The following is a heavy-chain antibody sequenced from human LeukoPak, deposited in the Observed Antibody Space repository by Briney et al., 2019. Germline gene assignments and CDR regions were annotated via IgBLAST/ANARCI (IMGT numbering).Heavy chain of an antibody. CDR1: GDSMNNYY. Sequence: SETLSLTCTVSGDSMNNYYWSWIRQPPGKGMEYIGSIDYRGSTKYNPSLKSRVTISVDTSKSQFSLKLSSVTAADTAVYYCARLGDSTSRLYYFDYWGQGTLVTVSS. V-gene: IGHV4-59*08. D-gene: IGHD6-6*01. J-gene: IGHJ4*02. CDR3: ARLGDSTSRLYYFDY. CDR2: IDYRGST.